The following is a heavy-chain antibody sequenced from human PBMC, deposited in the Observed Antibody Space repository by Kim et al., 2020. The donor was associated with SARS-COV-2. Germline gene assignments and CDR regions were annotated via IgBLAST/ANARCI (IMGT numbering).Heavy chain of an antibody. D-gene: IGHD1-26*01. J-gene: IGHJ6*02. Sequence: SETLSLTCTVSGGPISSYYWSWIRQPPGKGLEWIGYIYYSGSTNYNPSLKSRVTISVDTSKNQFSLKLSSVTAADTAVYYCARDGGGSYYYYYGMDVWGQGTTVTVSS. CDR3: ARDGGGSYYYYYGMDV. V-gene: IGHV4-59*13. CDR2: IYYSGST. CDR1: GGPISSYY.